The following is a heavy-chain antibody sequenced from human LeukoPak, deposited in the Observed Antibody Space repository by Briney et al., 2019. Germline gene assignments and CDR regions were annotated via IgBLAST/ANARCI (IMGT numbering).Heavy chain of an antibody. CDR1: GYTFTSYY. V-gene: IGHV1-46*01. CDR2: INPSGGST. D-gene: IGHD2-2*01. CDR3: ARECCSSTSLPYWGDYYYGMDV. J-gene: IGHJ6*04. Sequence: GASVKVSCKASGYTFTSYYMHWVRQAPGQGLEWMGIINPSGGSTSYAQKFQGRVTMTRDTSTSTVYMELSSLRSEDTAVYYCARECCSSTSLPYWGDYYYGMDVWGKGTTVTVSS.